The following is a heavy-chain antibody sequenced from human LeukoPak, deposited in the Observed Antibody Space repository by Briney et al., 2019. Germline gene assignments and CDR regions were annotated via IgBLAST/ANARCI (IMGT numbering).Heavy chain of an antibody. J-gene: IGHJ4*02. CDR3: ARDIRYFDSSMMSDY. CDR1: GGSIISYY. V-gene: IGHV4-59*01. CDR2: IYYSGSN. D-gene: IGHD3-9*01. Sequence: KPSETLSLTCTVSGGSIISYYWSWIRQPTGEGLEGIGYIYYSGSNNYNPSLKSRVTISVDTHKNQFSLKLSAVTAADTAVYYCARDIRYFDSSMMSDYWGQGTLVSVSS.